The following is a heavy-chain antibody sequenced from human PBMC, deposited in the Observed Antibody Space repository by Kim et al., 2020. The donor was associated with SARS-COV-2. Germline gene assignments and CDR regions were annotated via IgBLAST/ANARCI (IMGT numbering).Heavy chain of an antibody. CDR3: PRGGIATAFAY. CDR1: GFTFGDYA. V-gene: IGHV3-49*03. D-gene: IGHD6-13*01. J-gene: IGHJ4*02. CDR2: IRCKAYGATS. Sequence: GGSLRLSCTASGFTFGDYAMSWFRQAPGKGLEWVAFIRCKAYGATSAYSASVRFRFTIASDDNKIFPYLQSNSLKTADIALYSNPRGGIATAFAYWGQGT.